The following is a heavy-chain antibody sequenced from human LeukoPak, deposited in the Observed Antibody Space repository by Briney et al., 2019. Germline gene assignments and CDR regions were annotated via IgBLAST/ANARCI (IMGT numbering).Heavy chain of an antibody. CDR2: INPNSGGT. CDR1: GYTFTGYY. Sequence: ASVKVSCKASGYTFTGYYMHWVRQAPGQGLEWMGWINPNSGGTNYAQKFQGRVTMTRDTSISTAYMELSSLRAEDTAVYFCARDPPQEVGGNYYNSGYYYAHFDYWGQGTLVTVSS. CDR3: ARDPPQEVGGNYYNSGYYYAHFDY. J-gene: IGHJ4*02. D-gene: IGHD3-10*01. V-gene: IGHV1-2*02.